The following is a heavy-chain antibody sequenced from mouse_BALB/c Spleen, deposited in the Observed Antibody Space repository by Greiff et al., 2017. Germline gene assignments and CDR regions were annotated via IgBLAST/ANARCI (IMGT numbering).Heavy chain of an antibody. CDR2: ISYSGST. CDR1: GDSITSGY. D-gene: IGHD2-1*01. CDR3: ARLEGNYLYFDY. V-gene: IGHV3-8*02. Sequence: EVKLMESGPSLVKPSQTLSLTCSVTGDSITSGYWNWIRKFPGNKLEYMGYISYSGSTYYNPSLKSRISITRDTSKNQYYLQLNSVTTEDTATYYCARLEGNYLYFDYWGQGTTLTVSS. J-gene: IGHJ2*01.